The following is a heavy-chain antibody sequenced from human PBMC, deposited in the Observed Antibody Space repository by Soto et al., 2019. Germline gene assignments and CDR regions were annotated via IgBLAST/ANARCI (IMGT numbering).Heavy chain of an antibody. D-gene: IGHD1-7*01. Sequence: KPSETLSLTCTVSGGSISSSSYYWGWIRQPPGKGLEWIASIYYSGSTYYNPSLKSRVTISVDMSKNHFSLKLSSVTAADTAVYYCARHPNCITGSTGCGWFDPWGQGTLVTVSS. CDR2: IYYSGST. CDR1: GGSISSSSYY. CDR3: ARHPNCITGSTGCGWFDP. J-gene: IGHJ5*02. V-gene: IGHV4-39*01.